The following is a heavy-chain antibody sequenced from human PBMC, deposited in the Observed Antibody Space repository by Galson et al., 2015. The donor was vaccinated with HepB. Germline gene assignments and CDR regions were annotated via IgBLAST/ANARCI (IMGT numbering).Heavy chain of an antibody. J-gene: IGHJ3*01. V-gene: IGHV1-69*13. CDR1: GGTFSSYA. Sequence: SVKVSCKASGGTFSSYAISWVRQAPGQGLEWMGGIIPIFGTANYAQKFQGRVTITADESTSTAYMELSSLRSEDTAVYYCARSPYDYIWGSYAYWGQGTMVTVSS. D-gene: IGHD3-16*01. CDR2: IIPIFGTA. CDR3: ARSPYDYIWGSYAY.